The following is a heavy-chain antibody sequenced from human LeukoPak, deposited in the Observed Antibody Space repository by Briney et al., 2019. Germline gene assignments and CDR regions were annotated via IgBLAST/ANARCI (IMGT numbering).Heavy chain of an antibody. Sequence: GGSLRLSCAASGFTFSSYETNWVRQAPGKGLEWVSYISSSGSTIYYADSVKGRFTISRDNAKNSLYLQMNSLRAEDTAVYYCASSVGGGAVADTEYFQHWGQGTLVTVSS. CDR2: ISSSGSTI. CDR1: GFTFSSYE. V-gene: IGHV3-48*03. J-gene: IGHJ1*01. D-gene: IGHD6-19*01. CDR3: ASSVGGGAVADTEYFQH.